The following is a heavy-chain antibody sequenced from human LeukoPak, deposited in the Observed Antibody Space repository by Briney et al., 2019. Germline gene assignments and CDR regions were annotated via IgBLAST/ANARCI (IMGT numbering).Heavy chain of an antibody. CDR3: TGMLLYECSGYRPSDY. D-gene: IGHD3-22*01. CDR2: INEDGSEK. Sequence: GGSLRLSCATSGFTFSNYWMSWVRQAPGKGLEWVAKINEDGSEKKYVDSVKGRLTISRDNAENAVHLEMNNLRAEDTAVYYCTGMLLYECSGYRPSDYWGQGTLVTVSS. CDR1: GFTFSNYW. V-gene: IGHV3-7*01. J-gene: IGHJ4*02.